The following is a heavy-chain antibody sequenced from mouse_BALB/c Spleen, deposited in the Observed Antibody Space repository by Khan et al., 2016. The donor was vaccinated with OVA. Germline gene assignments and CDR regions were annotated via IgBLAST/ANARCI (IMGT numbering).Heavy chain of an antibody. D-gene: IGHD1-1*01. CDR1: GFAFSSYD. V-gene: IGHV5-12-1*01. Sequence: EVELVESGGGLVKPGGSLKLSCAASGFAFSSYDMSWVRQTPEKRLEWVAFISIGGGTTYYPDTVKGRFTISRDNAKHTLYLQMTSLKPEDTAMDYCTRPHYYGSNYYFDDWGKGTTLTVSS. CDR3: TRPHYYGSNYYFDD. CDR2: ISIGGGTT. J-gene: IGHJ2*01.